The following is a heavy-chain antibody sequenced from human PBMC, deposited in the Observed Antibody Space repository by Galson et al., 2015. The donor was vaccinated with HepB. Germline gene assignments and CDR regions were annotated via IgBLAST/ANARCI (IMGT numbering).Heavy chain of an antibody. CDR3: ARGSGPTGNHYWYFDL. CDR2: ISSQSWTI. Sequence: SLRLSCAVSGFSLSAYSMSWVRQAPGKGLEWISHISSQSWTISHADSVKGRFTISRDNARNSLDLQMNSLRAEDPAVYYCARGSGPTGNHYWYFDLWGRGTLVTVSS. J-gene: IGHJ2*01. D-gene: IGHD1-14*01. V-gene: IGHV3-48*01. CDR1: GFSLSAYS.